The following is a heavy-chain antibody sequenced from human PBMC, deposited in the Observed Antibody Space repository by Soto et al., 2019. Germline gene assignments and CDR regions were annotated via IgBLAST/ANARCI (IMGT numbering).Heavy chain of an antibody. CDR3: ARDPDSRGWYNWFAP. D-gene: IGHD6-19*01. J-gene: IGHJ5*02. CDR2: ISSSSSTI. V-gene: IGHV3-48*01. Sequence: EVQLVESGGGLVQPGGSLRLSCAASGFTFSSYSMNWVRQAPGKGLEWVSYISSSSSTIYYADSVKGRFTISRDNAKNSLYLQSTSLRAEDTAVYYCARDPDSRGWYNWFAPWGQGTLVTVSS. CDR1: GFTFSSYS.